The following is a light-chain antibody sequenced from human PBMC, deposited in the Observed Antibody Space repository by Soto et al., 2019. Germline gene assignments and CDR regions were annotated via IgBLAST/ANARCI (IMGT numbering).Light chain of an antibody. CDR2: AAS. CDR1: QSIGKY. V-gene: IGKV1-39*01. J-gene: IGKJ4*01. Sequence: DIQMTQSPSSLSASVGDRVTITCRASQSIGKYLSWFQQTPGNAPKLLIYAASGLQSGVPSRFSGSGSGTDFTLTINSLQREDFATYYCQQTYNTPLTFGGG. CDR3: QQTYNTPLT.